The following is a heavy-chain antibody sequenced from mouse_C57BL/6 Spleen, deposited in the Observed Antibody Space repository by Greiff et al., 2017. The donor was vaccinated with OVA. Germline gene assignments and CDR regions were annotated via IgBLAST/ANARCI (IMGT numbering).Heavy chain of an antibody. V-gene: IGHV1-76*01. CDR1: GYTFTDYY. J-gene: IGHJ2*01. Sequence: QVQLKESGAELVRPGASVKLSCKASGYTFTDYYINWVKQRPGQGLEWIARIYPGSGNTYYNEKFKGKATLTAEKSSSTAYMQLSSLTSEDSAVYFCASYYYGSSYNFDYWGQGTTLTVSS. CDR2: IYPGSGNT. CDR3: ASYYYGSSYNFDY. D-gene: IGHD1-1*01.